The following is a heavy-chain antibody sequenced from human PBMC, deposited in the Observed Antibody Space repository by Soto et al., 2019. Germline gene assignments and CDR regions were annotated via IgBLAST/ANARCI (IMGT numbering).Heavy chain of an antibody. D-gene: IGHD6-13*01. CDR2: LNPNGGST. V-gene: IGHV1-46*01. CDR3: ARNLAAGDY. Sequence: QVQLVQSGAEVTKPGASVKVSCKASGYTFTNSYIHWVRQAPGQGLEWMALLNPNGGSTNYAQNFQGRVTVTRDTSTSTGYMELTSLTSEDTAVYYCARNLAAGDYWGQGTLVTVSS. CDR1: GYTFTNSY. J-gene: IGHJ4*02.